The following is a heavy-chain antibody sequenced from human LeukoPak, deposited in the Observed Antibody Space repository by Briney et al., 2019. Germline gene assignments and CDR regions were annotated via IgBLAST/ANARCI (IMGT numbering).Heavy chain of an antibody. J-gene: IGHJ4*02. CDR3: ARDPPLAAADPYFDY. CDR1: GFTFSSYS. CDR2: ISSSSSYI. Sequence: GGSLRLSCAASGFTFSSYSMNWVRQAPGKGLEWVSSISSSSSYIYYADSVKGRFTISRDNAKNSLYLQMNSLRAEDTAVYYCARDPPLAAADPYFDYWGQGTLVTVSS. D-gene: IGHD6-13*01. V-gene: IGHV3-21*01.